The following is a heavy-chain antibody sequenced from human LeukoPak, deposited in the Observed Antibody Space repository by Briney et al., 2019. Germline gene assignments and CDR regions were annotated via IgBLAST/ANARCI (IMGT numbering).Heavy chain of an antibody. CDR1: GGSMSNIYY. J-gene: IGHJ4*02. CDR2: IFYSGIT. Sequence: SETLSLTCNVSGGSMSNIYYWGWIRQPPGKGLEWIGNIFYSGITYYNPSLRSRVTISVDTSKNQFSLKLTSVTAADTAVYYCARVFSGLDYWGQGTLVTVSS. V-gene: IGHV4-39*07. CDR3: ARVFSGLDY. D-gene: IGHD2-8*02.